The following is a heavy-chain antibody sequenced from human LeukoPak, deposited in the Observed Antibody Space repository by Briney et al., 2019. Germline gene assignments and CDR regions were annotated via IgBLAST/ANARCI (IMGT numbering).Heavy chain of an antibody. CDR3: ARDRLTSSSFRHYYDTAGYQSDAFDL. J-gene: IGHJ3*01. CDR2: ISAYSGTT. CDR1: GYRFTSYG. V-gene: IGHV1-18*01. D-gene: IGHD3-22*01. Sequence: GASVKVSCKASGYRFTSYGFSWVRQAPGQGLEWMGWISAYSGTTDYPQKVQGRVTMTTDTSTTTAYMELRGLRSDDTAVYYCARDRLTSSSFRHYYDTAGYQSDAFDLWGQGTSVTVSS.